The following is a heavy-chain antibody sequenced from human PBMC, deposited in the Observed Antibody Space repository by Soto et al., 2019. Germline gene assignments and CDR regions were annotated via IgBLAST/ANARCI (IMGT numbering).Heavy chain of an antibody. V-gene: IGHV1-8*01. CDR2: MNPNSGNT. J-gene: IGHJ5*02. Sequence: GASVKVSCKASGYTFTSYDINWVRQATGQGLEWMGWMNPNSGNTGYAQKFQGRVTMTRNTSISTAYMELSSLRSEDTAVYYCARGPKVMYSSSWFNWFNRWGQGTLGTVSS. CDR1: GYTFTSYD. D-gene: IGHD6-13*01. CDR3: ARGPKVMYSSSWFNWFNR.